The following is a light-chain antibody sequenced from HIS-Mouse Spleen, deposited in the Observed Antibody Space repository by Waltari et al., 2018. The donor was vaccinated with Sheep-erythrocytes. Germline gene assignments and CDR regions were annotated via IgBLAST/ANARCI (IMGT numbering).Light chain of an antibody. V-gene: IGLV2-23*01. CDR3: CSYAGSSTPWV. CDR2: EGS. J-gene: IGLJ3*02. Sequence: QSALTPPASVSGSAGQSITISCTGTSRDVGSYNLVTWYQPHPGKAPKLMIYEGSKRPSGVSTRFSGSKSGNTASLTISGLQAEDEADYYCCSYAGSSTPWVFGGGTKLTVL. CDR1: SRDVGSYNL.